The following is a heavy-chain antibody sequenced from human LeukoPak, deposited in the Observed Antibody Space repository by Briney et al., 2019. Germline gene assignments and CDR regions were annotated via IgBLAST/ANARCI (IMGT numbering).Heavy chain of an antibody. CDR3: ARGDSSGYRY. V-gene: IGHV4-34*01. Sequence: SETLSLTCAVYGGSFSGYYWSWIDQPPGKGLEWVGEINHSGSTHYNPSLKSRVTISVDTSKNQFSLKLSSVTAADTAVYYCARGDSSGYRYWGQGTLVTVSS. J-gene: IGHJ4*02. CDR2: INHSGST. D-gene: IGHD3-22*01. CDR1: GGSFSGYY.